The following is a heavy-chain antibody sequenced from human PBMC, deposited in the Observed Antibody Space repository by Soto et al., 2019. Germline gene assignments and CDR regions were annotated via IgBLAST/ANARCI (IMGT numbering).Heavy chain of an antibody. CDR2: IYYSGSP. Sequence: PSETRSLTCTVSGGSISRGGDYWSWFRQHPGKGREWIGYIYYSGSPYYNPALKSRVTISVDTSKNQFSLKLSSVTAGDRDVSYCASGSHDVLLYYRLDLWGQGTTVHVS. V-gene: IGHV4-31*03. CDR3: ASGSHDVLLYYRLDL. J-gene: IGHJ6*02. CDR1: GGSISRGGDY. D-gene: IGHD3-9*01.